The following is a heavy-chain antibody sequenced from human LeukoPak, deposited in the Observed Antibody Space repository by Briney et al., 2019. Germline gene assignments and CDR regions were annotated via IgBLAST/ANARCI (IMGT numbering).Heavy chain of an antibody. CDR3: ARRPGYSSSSRIYFDS. D-gene: IGHD6-6*01. CDR2: INYSGST. V-gene: IGHV4-59*12. J-gene: IGHJ4*02. Sequence: SETLSLTCTVSGGSISSYYWSWIRQPPGKGLEWIGYINYSGSTNYNPSLRSRVTISIDTSKNQFSLRLSSVTAADTAVYYCARRPGYSSSSRIYFDSWDQGTLVTVSS. CDR1: GGSISSYY.